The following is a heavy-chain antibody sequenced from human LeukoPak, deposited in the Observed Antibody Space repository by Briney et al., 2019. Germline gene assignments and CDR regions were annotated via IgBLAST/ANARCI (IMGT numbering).Heavy chain of an antibody. D-gene: IGHD2-21*02. CDR3: ARANCGGDCYNWYFDL. CDR1: GFTFSTYG. Sequence: PGGSLRLSCAASGFTFSTYGMHWVRQAPGKGLEWVAVISYDGSNKYYTDSVKGRFTISRDNSKNTLYLQMNSLRAEDTAVYYCARANCGGDCYNWYFDLWGRGTLVTVSS. J-gene: IGHJ2*01. CDR2: ISYDGSNK. V-gene: IGHV3-30*03.